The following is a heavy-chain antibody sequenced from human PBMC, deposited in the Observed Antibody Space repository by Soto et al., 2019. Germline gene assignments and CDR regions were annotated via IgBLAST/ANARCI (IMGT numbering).Heavy chain of an antibody. D-gene: IGHD2-15*01. Sequence: QVQLVQSGAEVRKPGASVRVSCKAAGYTFSITYLHWLRQAPGQGLEWLGLVYPSGGGTNYKESFKGTVNITRETSTSTVYMELSRLTSEDTAIYYCARGYCSGGNCYNGLDVWGQGTTVTVSS. J-gene: IGHJ6*02. CDR2: VYPSGGGT. CDR3: ARGYCSGGNCYNGLDV. V-gene: IGHV1-46*01. CDR1: GYTFSITY.